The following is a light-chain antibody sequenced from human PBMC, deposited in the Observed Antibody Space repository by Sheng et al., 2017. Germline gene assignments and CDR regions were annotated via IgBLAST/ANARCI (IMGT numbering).Light chain of an antibody. J-gene: IGLJ3*02. Sequence: QSALTQPASVSGSPGQSITISCTGTSSDIGSYDLVSWYQHHPGKAPKLMIYEGTKRPSGISNRFSGSKSGNTASLTISGLQAEDEADYYCCSYTGTFWVFGGGTKLTVL. CDR1: SSDIGSYDL. CDR2: EGT. CDR3: CSYTGTFWV. V-gene: IGLV2-23*01.